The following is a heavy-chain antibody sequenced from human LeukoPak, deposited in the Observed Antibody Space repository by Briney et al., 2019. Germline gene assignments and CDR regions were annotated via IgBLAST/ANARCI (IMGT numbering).Heavy chain of an antibody. CDR1: GGTCSSYA. D-gene: IGHD6-6*01. CDR3: AREESSSSRFDY. J-gene: IGHJ4*02. V-gene: IGHV1-69*04. Sequence: SVKVSCKASGGTCSSYAISWVRQAPGQGLEWMGRIIPILGIANYAQKLQGRVTITADKSTSTAYMELSSLRSEDTAVYYCAREESSSSRFDYWGQGTLVTVSS. CDR2: IIPILGIA.